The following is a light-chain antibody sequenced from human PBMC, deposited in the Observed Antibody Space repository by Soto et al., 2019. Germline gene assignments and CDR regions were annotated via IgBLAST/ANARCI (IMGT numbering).Light chain of an antibody. CDR3: SSYTSSSSPFV. CDR2: EVS. V-gene: IGLV2-14*01. CDR1: SSDVGDYNY. Sequence: LTQPASVSGSPGQSITISCTGTSSDVGDYNYVSWYQQHPGKAPKFLIYEVSNRPSGVSNRFSGSKSGNTASPTISGLQAEDEADYYCSSYTSSSSPFVFGTGTKVTVL. J-gene: IGLJ1*01.